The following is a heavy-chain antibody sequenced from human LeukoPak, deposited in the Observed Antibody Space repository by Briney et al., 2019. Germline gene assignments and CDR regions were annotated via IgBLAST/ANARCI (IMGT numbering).Heavy chain of an antibody. Sequence: GGSLRLSCAASGFTFSSYAMHWVRQAPGKGLEWVAVISYDGSKKYYADSVKGRFTISRDNSKNTLYLQMNSLRAEDTAVYYCARDRSFNFDYWGQGTLVTVSS. CDR1: GFTFSSYA. CDR3: ARDRSFNFDY. D-gene: IGHD1-26*01. J-gene: IGHJ4*02. V-gene: IGHV3-30-3*01. CDR2: ISYDGSKK.